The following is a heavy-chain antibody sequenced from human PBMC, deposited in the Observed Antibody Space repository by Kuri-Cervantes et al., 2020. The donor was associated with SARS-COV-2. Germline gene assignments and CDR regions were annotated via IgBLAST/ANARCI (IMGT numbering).Heavy chain of an antibody. D-gene: IGHD1-26*01. V-gene: IGHV4-59*01. CDR2: IYYSGST. CDR3: ARPMYSGSYYGGWGTFDY. J-gene: IGHJ4*02. Sequence: GSLRLSCTVSGGSISSYYWSWIRQPPGKGLEWIGYIYYSGSTNYNPSLKSRVTISVDTSKNQFSLKLSSVTAADTAVYYCARPMYSGSYYGGWGTFDYWGQGTLVTVSS. CDR1: GGSISSYY.